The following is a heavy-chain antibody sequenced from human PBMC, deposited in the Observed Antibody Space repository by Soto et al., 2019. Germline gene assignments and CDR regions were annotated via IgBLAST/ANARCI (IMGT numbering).Heavy chain of an antibody. J-gene: IGHJ1*01. Sequence: SETLSLTCTVSGGSISSYYWTWIRQPPGKGLEWIGYIYYSGSTNYNPSLKSRVTISVDTSKNQFSLKLSSVTAADTAVYYCARDDCSGGSCYKHWGQGTLVTVS. V-gene: IGHV4-59*01. CDR1: GGSISSYY. D-gene: IGHD2-15*01. CDR2: IYYSGST. CDR3: ARDDCSGGSCYKH.